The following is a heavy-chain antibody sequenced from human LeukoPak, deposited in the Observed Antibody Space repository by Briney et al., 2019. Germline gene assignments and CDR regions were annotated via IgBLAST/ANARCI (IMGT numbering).Heavy chain of an antibody. J-gene: IGHJ3*02. D-gene: IGHD3-22*01. CDR3: AKVVDCDSSGYYSCNAFDI. CDR2: ISWNSGSI. Sequence: PGGSLRLSCGASGFTFDDYAMHWVRQAPGKGLEWVSGISWNSGSIGYADSVKGRFTISRDNAKNSLYLQMNSLRAEDTALYYCAKVVDCDSSGYYSCNAFDIWGQGTMVTVSS. CDR1: GFTFDDYA. V-gene: IGHV3-9*01.